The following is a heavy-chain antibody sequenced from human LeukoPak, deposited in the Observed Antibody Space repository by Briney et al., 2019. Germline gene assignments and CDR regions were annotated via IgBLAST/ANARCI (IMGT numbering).Heavy chain of an antibody. CDR1: GGSISSYY. Sequence: PSETLSLTCTVSGGSISSYYWSWIRRPPGKGLEWIGYIYCSGSTNYNPSLKSRVTISVDTSKNQFSLKLSSVTAADTAVYYCARERKADIWGQGTMVTVSS. V-gene: IGHV4-59*01. J-gene: IGHJ3*02. CDR3: ARERKADI. CDR2: IYCSGST.